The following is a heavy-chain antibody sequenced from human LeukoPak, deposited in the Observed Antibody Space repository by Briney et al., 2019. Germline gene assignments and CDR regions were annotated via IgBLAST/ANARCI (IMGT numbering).Heavy chain of an antibody. J-gene: IGHJ6*02. CDR1: GFTFDNYA. V-gene: IGHV3-9*01. Sequence: GRSLRLSCAASGFTFDNYAMHWVRQAPGKGLEWVSGINWNSGSIGYADSVKGRFTISRDNAKNSLYLQMNSLRAEDTALYYCAKDSRYASGAAGGMDVWGQGTTGTVSS. D-gene: IGHD3-10*01. CDR3: AKDSRYASGAAGGMDV. CDR2: INWNSGSI.